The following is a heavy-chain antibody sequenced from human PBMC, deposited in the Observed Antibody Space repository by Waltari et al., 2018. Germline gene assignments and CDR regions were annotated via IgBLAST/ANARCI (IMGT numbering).Heavy chain of an antibody. Sequence: QVQLQQWGAGLLKPSETLSLTCAVYGGSFSGYYWSWIRQPQGKGLEWIGEINHSGSTNYNPSLKSRVTISVDTSKNQVSLKLSSVTAADTAVYYCARGRTPDYWGQGTLVTVSS. V-gene: IGHV4-34*01. CDR3: ARGRTPDY. CDR2: INHSGST. J-gene: IGHJ4*02. CDR1: GGSFSGYY.